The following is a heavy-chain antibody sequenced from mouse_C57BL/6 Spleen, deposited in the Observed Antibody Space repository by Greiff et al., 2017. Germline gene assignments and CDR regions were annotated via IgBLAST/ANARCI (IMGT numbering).Heavy chain of an antibody. Sequence: VQLQQPGAELVRPGSSVKLSCKASGYTFTSYWMHWVKQRPIQGLEWIGNIDPSDSETHYNQKFKDKATLTVDKSSSTAYMQLSSLTYEDSAVDYCARSFYDYDGYYFDYWGQGTTLTVSS. J-gene: IGHJ2*01. V-gene: IGHV1-52*01. CDR1: GYTFTSYW. CDR2: IDPSDSET. D-gene: IGHD2-4*01. CDR3: ARSFYDYDGYYFDY.